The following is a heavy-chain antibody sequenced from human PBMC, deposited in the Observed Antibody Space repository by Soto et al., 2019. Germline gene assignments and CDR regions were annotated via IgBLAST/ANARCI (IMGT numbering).Heavy chain of an antibody. V-gene: IGHV1-69*13. Sequence: SVKVSCKASGGTFYTYTFSWVRQAPGQGLEWMGSITPIYPTTNYAEKFQGRLTVTADGSTNTAYMELNSLTSEDTAVYYCARIPRYSFPTSADLDSWGQGTLVTVSS. D-gene: IGHD5-18*01. CDR1: GGTFYTYT. CDR2: ITPIYPTT. CDR3: ARIPRYSFPTSADLDS. J-gene: IGHJ4*02.